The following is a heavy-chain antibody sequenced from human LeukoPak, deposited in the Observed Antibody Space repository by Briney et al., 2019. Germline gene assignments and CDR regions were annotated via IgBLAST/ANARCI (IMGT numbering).Heavy chain of an antibody. CDR2: IYYSESA. CDR3: ARGRKRFLEWLLYPRAFDI. CDR1: VASITSGDDY. Sequence: SQTLSLTCTVSVASITSGDDYWSWIRHPPGKGLEWIGYIYYSESAYYNPSLMSRLTISIDTSKNQFSLKLSSVTAADTAVYYCARGRKRFLEWLLYPRAFDIWGQGTMVTVSS. V-gene: IGHV4-30-4*08. J-gene: IGHJ3*02. D-gene: IGHD3-3*01.